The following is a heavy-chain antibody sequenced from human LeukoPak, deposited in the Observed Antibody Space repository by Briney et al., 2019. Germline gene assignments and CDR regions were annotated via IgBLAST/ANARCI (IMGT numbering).Heavy chain of an antibody. CDR1: GYTFTSYY. D-gene: IGHD3-10*01. CDR3: ARDQGVRGVIPMPYYYYGMDV. V-gene: IGHV1-2*04. CDR2: INPNSGGT. J-gene: IGHJ6*02. Sequence: ASVKVSCKASGYTFTSYYMHWVRQAPGQGLEWMGWINPNSGGTNYAQKFQGWVTMTRDTSISTAYMELSRLRSDDTAVYYCARDQGVRGVIPMPYYYYGMDVWGQGTTVTVSS.